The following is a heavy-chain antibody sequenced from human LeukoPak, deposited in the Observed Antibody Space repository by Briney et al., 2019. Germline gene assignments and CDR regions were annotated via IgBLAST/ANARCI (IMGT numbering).Heavy chain of an antibody. D-gene: IGHD3-3*01. Sequence: SETLSLTCAVYGGSFSGYYWSWIRQPPGKGLEWIGEINHSGSTNYNPSLKSRVTISVDTSKNQFSLKLSSVTAADTAVYYCARHRPSGYFDYWGQGTLVTVSS. J-gene: IGHJ4*02. CDR2: INHSGST. CDR3: ARHRPSGYFDY. V-gene: IGHV4-34*01. CDR1: GGSFSGYY.